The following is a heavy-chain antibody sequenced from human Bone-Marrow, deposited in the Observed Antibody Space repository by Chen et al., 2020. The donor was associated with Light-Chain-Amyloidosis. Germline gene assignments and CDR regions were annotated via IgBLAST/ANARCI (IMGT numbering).Heavy chain of an antibody. CDR2: LYPDDSDA. D-gene: IGHD5-12*01. Sequence: EVQLEQSGPEVKKPGESLKISCKGSGYTFLNYWIGWVRQMPGKGLEWMGVLYPDDSDARYSPSFEGQVTISADKSITTAYLQWRSLKASDTAMYYCARRRDGYNFDYWGQGTLVTVSS. J-gene: IGHJ4*02. V-gene: IGHV5-51*01. CDR3: ARRRDGYNFDY. CDR1: GYTFLNYW.